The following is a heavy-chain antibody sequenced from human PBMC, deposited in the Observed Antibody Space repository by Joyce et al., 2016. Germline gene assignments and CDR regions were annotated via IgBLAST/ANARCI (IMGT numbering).Heavy chain of an antibody. J-gene: IGHJ6*02. V-gene: IGHV3-21*01. Sequence: EVQLVESGGGLVRPGGSLRLSCAASGFTFSSYSMNWGRQAPGKGLEWVSFISSNRNYIYYADSVKGRFTISRDNAKSSLFLQMDSLRAEDTAVYYCARNSAPRASTYYGLDVWGQGTTVTVSS. CDR2: ISSNRNYI. CDR3: ARNSAPRASTYYGLDV. D-gene: IGHD5/OR15-5a*01. CDR1: GFTFSSYS.